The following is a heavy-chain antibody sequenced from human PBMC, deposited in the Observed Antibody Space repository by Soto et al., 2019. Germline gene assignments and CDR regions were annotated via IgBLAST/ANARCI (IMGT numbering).Heavy chain of an antibody. D-gene: IGHD3-16*02. CDR2: ISGSGDSK. CDR1: GFTFSSYA. V-gene: IGHV3-23*01. J-gene: IGHJ4*02. CDR3: ARIPFDHVWGTDRYSPNFDY. Sequence: PGVSLRLSCAASGFTFSSYALSWVRQGPGKGLEWVSGISGSGDSKHYSDSLKGRFTISRDNSKNTLFLQMNSLRAEDTAVYYCARIPFDHVWGTDRYSPNFDYWGQGTQVTVSS.